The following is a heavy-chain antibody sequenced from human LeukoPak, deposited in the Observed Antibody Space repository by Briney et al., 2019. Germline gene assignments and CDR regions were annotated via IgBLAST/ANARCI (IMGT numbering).Heavy chain of an antibody. V-gene: IGHV1-18*01. J-gene: IGHJ5*02. Sequence: GASVKVSCKASGYTFTSYSITWLRQAPGQGLEWMGWISAFNGNTNYAQKLQGRVTMTTDTSTSTAYMELSSRRSEDTAVYYCARGQNFWSGANWFDPWGQGTLVTVSS. CDR2: ISAFNGNT. CDR1: GYTFTSYS. CDR3: ARGQNFWSGANWFDP. D-gene: IGHD3-3*01.